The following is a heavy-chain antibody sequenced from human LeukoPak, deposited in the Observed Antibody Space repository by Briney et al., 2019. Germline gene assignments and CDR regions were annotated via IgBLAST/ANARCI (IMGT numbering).Heavy chain of an antibody. V-gene: IGHV1-8*01. CDR2: MNPNSGNP. CDR1: GYTFTSYD. J-gene: IGHJ4*02. Sequence: ASVKVSCKASGYTFTSYDINWVRQATGQGLEWMGWMNPNSGNPGYAQNFQGRVTMTRNTSISTAYMELSSLRSEDTAVYYCARVRFYYDSSGYYSYFDYWGRGTLVTVSS. CDR3: ARVRFYYDSSGYYSYFDY. D-gene: IGHD3-22*01.